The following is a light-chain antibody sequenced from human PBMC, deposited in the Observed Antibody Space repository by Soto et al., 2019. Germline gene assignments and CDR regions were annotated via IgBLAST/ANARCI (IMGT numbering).Light chain of an antibody. CDR2: DVS. Sequence: QSALTQPASVSGSPGQSITISCTGTSDDIDNYNYVSWYQQYPGKAPKLMIYDVSNRPSGVSNRFSGSKSGNTASLTISGLQAEDEADYYCSAYTTSSTPLGVFGGGTKLTVL. CDR1: SDDIDNYNY. CDR3: SAYTTSSTPLGV. J-gene: IGLJ3*02. V-gene: IGLV2-14*03.